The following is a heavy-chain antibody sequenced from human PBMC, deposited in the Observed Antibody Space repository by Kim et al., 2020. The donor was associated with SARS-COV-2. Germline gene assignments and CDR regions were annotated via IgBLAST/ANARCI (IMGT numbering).Heavy chain of an antibody. CDR2: IDPSDSYT. Sequence: GESLKISCKGSGYSFTSYWISWVRLMPGKGLEWMGRIDPSDSYTNYSPSFQGHVTISADKSISTAYLQWSSLKASDTAMYYCARHSIAAAGTSDYGMDVWGHGTTVTVSS. J-gene: IGHJ6*02. CDR1: GYSFTSYW. V-gene: IGHV5-10-1*01. CDR3: ARHSIAAAGTSDYGMDV. D-gene: IGHD6-13*01.